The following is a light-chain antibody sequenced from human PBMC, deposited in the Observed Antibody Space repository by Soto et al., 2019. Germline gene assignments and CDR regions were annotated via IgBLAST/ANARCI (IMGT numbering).Light chain of an antibody. CDR2: GAS. CDR1: QSVSSSY. CDR3: QQYCSSPRVT. J-gene: IGKJ4*01. Sequence: EIVLTQSPGTLSLSPGERATLSCRASQSVSSSYLAWYQQKPGQAPRLLIYGASSRATGIPDRFSGSGSGPDFTLTISRLEPEDFAVYYCQQYCSSPRVTFGGGTKVEIK. V-gene: IGKV3-20*01.